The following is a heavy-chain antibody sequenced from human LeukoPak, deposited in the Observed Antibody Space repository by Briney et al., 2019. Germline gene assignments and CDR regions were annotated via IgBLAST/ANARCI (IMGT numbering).Heavy chain of an antibody. CDR3: ATDPMADHPNDY. J-gene: IGHJ4*02. D-gene: IGHD5-24*01. CDR1: GYTLTELS. Sequence: ASVKVSCKVSGYTLTELSMHWVRQAPGKGLEWMGGFDPEDGETIYAQKFQGRVTMTEDTSTDTAYMELSSLRSEDTAVYYCATDPMADHPNDYWGQGTLVTISS. CDR2: FDPEDGET. V-gene: IGHV1-24*01.